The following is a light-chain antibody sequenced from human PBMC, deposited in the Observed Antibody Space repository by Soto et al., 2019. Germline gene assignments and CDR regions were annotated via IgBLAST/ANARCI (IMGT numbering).Light chain of an antibody. CDR3: QQYNDWPLT. V-gene: IGKV3D-15*01. CDR2: DIS. CDR1: QSVSSSY. Sequence: IVWTKSPGTLSLSPGERATLSGRASQSVSSSYLAWYQQKLGQAPRLLIYDISARATGIPTRFSGSGSGTEFTLTISSLQSEDFAVYYCQQYNDWPLTVGGGTKVEIK. J-gene: IGKJ4*01.